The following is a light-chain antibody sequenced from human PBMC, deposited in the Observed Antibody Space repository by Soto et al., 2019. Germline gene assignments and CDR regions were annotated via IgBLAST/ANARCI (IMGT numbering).Light chain of an antibody. CDR3: SSHTSSSIWV. J-gene: IGLJ3*02. Sequence: QSVLTQPASVSGSPGQSITISCTGTRSDVGDYNFVSWYQQLPGKAPKLMIYEVSHRPSGVSNRFSGSKSGNTASLTISGLLAEDEAHYYCSSHTSSSIWVFGGGTKLTVL. CDR2: EVS. CDR1: RSDVGDYNF. V-gene: IGLV2-14*03.